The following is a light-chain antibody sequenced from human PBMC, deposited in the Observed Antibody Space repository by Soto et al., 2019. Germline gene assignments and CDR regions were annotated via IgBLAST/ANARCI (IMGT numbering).Light chain of an antibody. J-gene: IGLJ2*01. CDR1: SSNIGSNY. V-gene: IGLV1-47*01. Sequence: QPVLTQPPSASGTPGQRVTISCSGSSSNIGSNYVYWYQQLPGTAPKVLIYGNNQRPSGTPDRFSGSKSGTSASLAISGLRSEDEADYYCASWDDSLSGHVVFGGGTKVTVL. CDR2: GNN. CDR3: ASWDDSLSGHVV.